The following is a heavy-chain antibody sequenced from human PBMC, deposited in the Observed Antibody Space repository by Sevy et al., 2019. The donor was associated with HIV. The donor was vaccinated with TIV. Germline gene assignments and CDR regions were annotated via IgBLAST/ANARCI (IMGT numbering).Heavy chain of an antibody. V-gene: IGHV3-74*01. CDR2: INSDGSST. CDR3: ARGQGY. CDR1: GFTFSSYL. Sequence: GGSLRLSCAASGFTFSSYLMHWVRQAPGKGPVWVSRINSDGSSTSYADSVKGRFTISRDNARNTLYLEMNSLRSEDMAVYYCARGQGYWGQGTLVTVSS. J-gene: IGHJ4*02.